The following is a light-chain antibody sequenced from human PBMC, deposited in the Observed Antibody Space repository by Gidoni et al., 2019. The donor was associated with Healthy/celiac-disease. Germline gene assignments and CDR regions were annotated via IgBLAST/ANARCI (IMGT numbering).Light chain of an antibody. V-gene: IGKV3-20*01. CDR1: QRVSRSY. CDR3: QQYGSSPRVYT. Sequence: EIVLTQSPGTLSLSPGERATLSCRASQRVSRSYLAWYQQKPGQAPRLLIYGASSRATGIPDRFSGSGSGTDFTLTISRLEPEDFAVYYCQQYGSSPRVYTFGQGTKLEIK. CDR2: GAS. J-gene: IGKJ2*01.